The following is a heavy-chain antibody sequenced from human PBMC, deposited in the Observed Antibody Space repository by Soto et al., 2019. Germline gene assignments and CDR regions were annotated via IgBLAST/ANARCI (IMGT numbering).Heavy chain of an antibody. CDR2: IQSKADGGTA. CDR1: GFTFKNAH. Sequence: EVQLVESGGGLVKPGGSLRLSCAASGFTFKNAHLAWIRQAPGGGLAWVGHIQSKADGGTADYAAPVKGRFTISRDDSKNTLFLQMNSLKGEDTAVYYCATSGTSHWGQGTLVTVSS. J-gene: IGHJ4*02. V-gene: IGHV3-15*01. CDR3: ATSGTSH. D-gene: IGHD1-26*01.